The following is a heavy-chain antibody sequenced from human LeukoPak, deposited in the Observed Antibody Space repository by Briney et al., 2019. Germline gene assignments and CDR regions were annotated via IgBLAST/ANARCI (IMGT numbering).Heavy chain of an antibody. Sequence: PGGSLRLSCAASGFTVSSNYMSWVRQAPGKGLEWVSVIYSGGSTYYADSVKGRFTISRDNAKNSLYLQMNSLRAEDTAVYYCARVTPSRVVAATSHAFDIWGQGTMVTVSS. D-gene: IGHD2-15*01. J-gene: IGHJ3*02. CDR1: GFTVSSNY. CDR3: ARVTPSRVVAATSHAFDI. V-gene: IGHV3-53*01. CDR2: IYSGGST.